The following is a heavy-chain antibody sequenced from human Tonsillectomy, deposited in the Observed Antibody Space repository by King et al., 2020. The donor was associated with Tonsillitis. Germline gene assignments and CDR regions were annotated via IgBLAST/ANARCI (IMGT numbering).Heavy chain of an antibody. D-gene: IGHD1-26*01. CDR1: GYPFTYRS. CDR3: VRLGSGRLGAADDDAFDI. V-gene: IGHV1-45*02. Sequence: QLVESGAEVKKTGASVKVSCEASGYPFTYRSLHWVRQAPGQALEWMGWMSPFSGNTNYAQKFQDRVTFTRDRSMSTAYMELTSLRSDDTGMYYCVRLGSGRLGAADDDAFDIWGQGTMVTVSS. J-gene: IGHJ3*02. CDR2: MSPFSGNT.